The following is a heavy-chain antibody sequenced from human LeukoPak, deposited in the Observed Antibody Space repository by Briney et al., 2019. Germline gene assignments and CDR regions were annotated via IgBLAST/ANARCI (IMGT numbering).Heavy chain of an antibody. CDR2: IIPIFGTA. J-gene: IGHJ6*03. V-gene: IGHV1-69*05. CDR3: ARVSPASNYDFWSGYSLGYYYYYMDV. CDR1: GYTFTSYD. D-gene: IGHD3-3*01. Sequence: ASVKVSCKASGYTFTSYDINWVRQATGQGLEWMGGIIPIFGTANYAQKFQGRVTITTDESTSTAYMELSSLRSEDTAVYYCARVSPASNYDFWSGYSLGYYYYYMDVWGKGTTVTVSS.